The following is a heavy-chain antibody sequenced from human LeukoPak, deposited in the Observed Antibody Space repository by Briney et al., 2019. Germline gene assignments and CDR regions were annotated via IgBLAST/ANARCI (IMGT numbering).Heavy chain of an antibody. CDR3: AKDRVPAASRSNLDY. J-gene: IGHJ4*02. CDR2: IRYDGSNK. CDR1: GFTFSSYG. D-gene: IGHD2-2*01. Sequence: GGSLRLSCAASGFTFSSYGMHWVRQAPGKGLEWVAFIRYDGSNKYYADSVKGRFTISRDNSKNTLYLQMNSLRAEDTAVYYCAKDRVPAASRSNLDYWGQGTLVTVSS. V-gene: IGHV3-30*02.